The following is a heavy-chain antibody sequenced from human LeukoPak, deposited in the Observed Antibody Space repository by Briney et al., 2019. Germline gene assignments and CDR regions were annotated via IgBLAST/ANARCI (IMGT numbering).Heavy chain of an antibody. CDR3: ARDSYGSGARYYYYYGMDV. CDR1: GFTFSSYG. Sequence: GGSLRLSCAASGFTFSSYGMHWVRQAPGKGLEWVAVIWYDGSNKYYADSVKGRFTISRDNSKNTLYLQMNSLRAEDTAVYYCARDSYGSGARYYYYYGMDVWGQGTTVTVSS. D-gene: IGHD2-15*01. V-gene: IGHV3-33*01. J-gene: IGHJ6*02. CDR2: IWYDGSNK.